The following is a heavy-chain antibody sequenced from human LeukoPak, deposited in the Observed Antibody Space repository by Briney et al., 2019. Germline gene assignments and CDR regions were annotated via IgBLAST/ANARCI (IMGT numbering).Heavy chain of an antibody. CDR3: ARYYYDSSGYTP. J-gene: IGHJ5*02. Sequence: ASVKVSCKVSGYTLTELSMHWVRQAPGKGLEWMGGFDPEDGETIYAQKFQGRVTITRDTSASTAYMELSSLRSEDTAVYYCARYYYDSSGYTPWGQGTLVTVSS. CDR2: FDPEDGET. V-gene: IGHV1-24*01. D-gene: IGHD3-22*01. CDR1: GYTLTELS.